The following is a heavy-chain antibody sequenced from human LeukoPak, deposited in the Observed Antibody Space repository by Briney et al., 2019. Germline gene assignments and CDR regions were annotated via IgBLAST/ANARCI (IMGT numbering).Heavy chain of an antibody. D-gene: IGHD6-6*01. V-gene: IGHV3-11*04. CDR2: ITGSDNTI. J-gene: IGHJ4*02. Sequence: KPGGSLRLSCAASGFTFDDYYMSWIRQAPGKGLEWVSYITGSDNTIYYADSVKGRFTLSRDDATNSLNLQMNSLRVEDTAVYFCARGRLLLVLDYWGQGALVTVSS. CDR3: ARGRLLLVLDY. CDR1: GFTFDDYY.